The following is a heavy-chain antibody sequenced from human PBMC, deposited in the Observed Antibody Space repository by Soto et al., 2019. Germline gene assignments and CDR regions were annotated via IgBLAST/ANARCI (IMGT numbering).Heavy chain of an antibody. V-gene: IGHV4-39*01. CDR3: ARHNPDFSGWSFVYYYYYMDV. Sequence: SETLCLTCTVSGGSISSSSYYWGWIRQPPGKGLEWIGSIYYSGSTYYNPSLKSRVTISVDTSENQFSLKLSSVTAADTAVYYCARHNPDFSGWSFVYYYYYMDVWGKGTTVTVSS. CDR1: GGSISSSSYY. J-gene: IGHJ6*03. CDR2: IYYSGST. D-gene: IGHD6-19*01.